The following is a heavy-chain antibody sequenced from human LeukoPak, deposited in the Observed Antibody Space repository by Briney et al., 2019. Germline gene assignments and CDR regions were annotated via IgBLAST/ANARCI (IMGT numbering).Heavy chain of an antibody. CDR2: LSRSSSYI. CDR1: GFTLNNYG. CDR3: ARTYASGSRRYWYFDL. D-gene: IGHD3-10*01. V-gene: IGHV3-21*01. Sequence: GGSLRLSCAASGFTLNNYGINWVRQAPGKGPEWVSFLSRSSSYIFYADSVKGRFTTSRDNAKNSLYLQMNSLRAEDTAVYYCARTYASGSRRYWYFDLWGRGTLVTV. J-gene: IGHJ2*01.